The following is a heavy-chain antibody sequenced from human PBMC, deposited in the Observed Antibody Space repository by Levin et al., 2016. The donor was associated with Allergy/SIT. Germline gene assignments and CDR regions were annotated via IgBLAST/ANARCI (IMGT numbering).Heavy chain of an antibody. J-gene: IGHJ4*02. CDR3: ARLRYPTTRGTDC. V-gene: IGHV4-34*01. D-gene: IGHD3-9*01. Sequence: SQTLSLTCGVSGGSFTGSYWTWIRQPPGKGLEWIGEINHIGSVTYNPSLKSRISLSVDTSKNQFSLKLTSVTAADTDIYYCARLRYPTTRGTDCWGQGTLVTVSS. CDR1: GGSFTGSY. CDR2: INHIGSV.